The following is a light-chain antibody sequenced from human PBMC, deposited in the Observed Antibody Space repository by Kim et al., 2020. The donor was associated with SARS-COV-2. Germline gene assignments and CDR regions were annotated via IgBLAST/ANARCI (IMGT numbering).Light chain of an antibody. Sequence: QSALTQPASVSGSPGQSITISCTGTSSDVGGYNYVSLYQQHPGEVPKLMIYDVTKRPSGVSSRFSGSKSGNTASLTISGLQTEDEADYYCCSFIGTSTYVFGTGTKVTVL. V-gene: IGLV2-14*03. J-gene: IGLJ1*01. CDR2: DVT. CDR1: SSDVGGYNY. CDR3: CSFIGTSTYV.